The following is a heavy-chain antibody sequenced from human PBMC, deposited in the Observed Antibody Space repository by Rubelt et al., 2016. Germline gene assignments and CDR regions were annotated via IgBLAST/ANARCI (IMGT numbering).Heavy chain of an antibody. V-gene: IGHV3-7*05. Sequence: KGVEWVANIKQDGSEKYYVDSVKGRFTISRDNAKNSLYLQMNSLRAEDTAVYYCARGRYSYGISNFDYWGQGTLVTVSS. J-gene: IGHJ4*02. CDR2: IKQDGSEK. D-gene: IGHD5-18*01. CDR3: ARGRYSYGISNFDY.